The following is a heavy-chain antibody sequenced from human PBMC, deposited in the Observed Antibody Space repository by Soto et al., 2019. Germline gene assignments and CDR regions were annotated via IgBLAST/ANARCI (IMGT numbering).Heavy chain of an antibody. CDR2: IYYSGST. Sequence: SETPSLTCTVSGGSISSSSYYWGWIRQPPGKGLEWIGSIYYSGSTYYNPSLKSRVTISVDTSKNQFSLKLSSVTAADTAVYYCARPNLAYCGGDCSNRRNYYYYYGMDVWGQGTTVTVSS. J-gene: IGHJ6*02. D-gene: IGHD2-21*02. CDR1: GGSISSSSYY. CDR3: ARPNLAYCGGDCSNRRNYYYYYGMDV. V-gene: IGHV4-39*01.